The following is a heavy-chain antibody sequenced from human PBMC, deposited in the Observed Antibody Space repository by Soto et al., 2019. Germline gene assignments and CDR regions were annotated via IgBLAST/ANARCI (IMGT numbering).Heavy chain of an antibody. CDR2: ISYDGSNK. CDR1: GFTFSSYG. J-gene: IGHJ4*02. D-gene: IGHD3-22*01. V-gene: IGHV3-30*18. Sequence: LRLSCAASGFTFSSYGMHWVRQAPGKGLEWVAVISYDGSNKYYADSVKGRFTISRDNSKNTLYLQMNSLRAEDTAVYYCAKDMRPISKYYYDSSGYSQFDYWGQGTLVTVSS. CDR3: AKDMRPISKYYYDSSGYSQFDY.